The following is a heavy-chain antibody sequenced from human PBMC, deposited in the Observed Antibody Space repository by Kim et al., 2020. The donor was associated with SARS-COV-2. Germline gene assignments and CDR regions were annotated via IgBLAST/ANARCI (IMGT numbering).Heavy chain of an antibody. CDR1: GGSISSGGYY. J-gene: IGHJ6*02. V-gene: IGHV4-31*03. CDR3: AVAGTGLYYAMDV. CDR2: IYYSGST. Sequence: SETLSLTCTVSGGSISSGGYYWSWIRQHPGKGLEWIGYIYYSGSTYYNPSLKSRVTISVDTSKNQFSLKLSSVTAADTAVYYCAVAGTGLYYAMDVWGQGTTVTVSS. D-gene: IGHD6-19*01.